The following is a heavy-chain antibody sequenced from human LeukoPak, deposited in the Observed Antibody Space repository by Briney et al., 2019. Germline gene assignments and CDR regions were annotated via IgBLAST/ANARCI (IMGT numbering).Heavy chain of an antibody. CDR3: ARGRFLEWLLSNGMDV. CDR2: ISGSGGTT. J-gene: IGHJ6*02. Sequence: GGSLRLSCAASGFTFSSYAMSWVRQAPGKGLEWVSVISGSGGTTYYADSVKGRFTISRDNSKNTLHLQMNSLRAEDTAVYYCARGRFLEWLLSNGMDVWGQGTTVTVSS. CDR1: GFTFSSYA. V-gene: IGHV3-23*01. D-gene: IGHD3-3*01.